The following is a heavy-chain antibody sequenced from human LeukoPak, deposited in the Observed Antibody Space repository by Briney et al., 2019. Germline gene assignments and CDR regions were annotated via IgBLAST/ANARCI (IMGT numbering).Heavy chain of an antibody. J-gene: IGHJ4*02. CDR2: INPNSGGT. V-gene: IGHV1-2*06. CDR3: ARARSVRGVIIGNFDY. Sequence: ASVKVSCKASGYTFTGYYMHWVRQAPGQGLEWMGRINPNSGGTNYAQKLQGRVTMTTDTSTSTAYMELRSLRSDDTAVYYCARARSVRGVIIGNFDYWGQGTLVTVSS. D-gene: IGHD3-10*01. CDR1: GYTFTGYY.